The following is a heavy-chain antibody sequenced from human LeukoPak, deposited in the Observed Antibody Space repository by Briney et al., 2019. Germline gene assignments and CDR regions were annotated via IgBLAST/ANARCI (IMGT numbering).Heavy chain of an antibody. Sequence: PSETLSLTCTVSGYSISSGCYWGWIRQPPGKGLEWIGSIYHSGSTYYNPSLKSRVTISVDTSKNQFSLKLSSVTAADTAVYYCAREEMGVPAANPYYYYYYMDVWGKGTTVTVSS. CDR2: IYHSGST. CDR1: GYSISSGCY. D-gene: IGHD2-2*01. V-gene: IGHV4-38-2*02. CDR3: AREEMGVPAANPYYYYYYMDV. J-gene: IGHJ6*03.